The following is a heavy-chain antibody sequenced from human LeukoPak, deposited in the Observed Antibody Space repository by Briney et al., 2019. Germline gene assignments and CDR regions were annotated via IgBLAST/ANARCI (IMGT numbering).Heavy chain of an antibody. CDR3: ARGGEWYYDILTGYY. J-gene: IGHJ4*02. CDR1: GGSISSYY. CDR2: IYYSGSA. V-gene: IGHV4-59*12. D-gene: IGHD3-9*01. Sequence: SETLSLTCTVSGGSISSYYWSWIRQPPGKGLEWIGYIYYSGSANYNPSLKSRVTISVDTSKNQFSLKLSSVTAADTAVYYCARGGEWYYDILTGYYWGQGTLVTVSS.